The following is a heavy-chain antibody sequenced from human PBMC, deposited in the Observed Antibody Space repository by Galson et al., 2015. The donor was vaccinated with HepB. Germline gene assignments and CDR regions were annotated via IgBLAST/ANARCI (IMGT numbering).Heavy chain of an antibody. V-gene: IGHV1-2*02. CDR2: INPNSGGT. D-gene: IGHD2-2*01. Sequence: SVKVSCKASGYTFTGYYMHWVRQAPGQGLEWMGWINPNSGGTNYAQKFQGRVTMTRDTSISTAYMELSRLRSDDTAVYYCARDCGVCSSTSCPYWFDPWGQGTLVTVSS. J-gene: IGHJ5*02. CDR1: GYTFTGYY. CDR3: ARDCGVCSSTSCPYWFDP.